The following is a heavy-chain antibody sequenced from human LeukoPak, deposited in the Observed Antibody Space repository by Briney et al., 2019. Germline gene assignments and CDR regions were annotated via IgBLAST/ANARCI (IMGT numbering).Heavy chain of an antibody. D-gene: IGHD5-24*01. CDR2: IYYSGST. CDR3: ARGSREMATIFDY. CDR1: GGSLSSYY. J-gene: IGHJ4*02. V-gene: IGHV4-59*01. Sequence: SETLSLTCTVSGGSLSSYYWSWIRQPPGKGLEWIGYIYYSGSTNYNPSLKSRVTISVDTSKNQFSLKLSSVTAADTAVYYCARGSREMATIFDYWGQGTLVTVSS.